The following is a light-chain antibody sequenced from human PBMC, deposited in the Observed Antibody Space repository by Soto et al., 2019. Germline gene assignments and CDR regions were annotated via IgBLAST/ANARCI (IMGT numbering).Light chain of an antibody. V-gene: IGKV3-20*01. Sequence: EIVLTQSPGTLSLSPGERATLFCRASQTITTSQLAWYQQKPGQAPRVLIFGASNRATGIPDRFSGSGSGTDFTLTISRLEPEDFASYYCQQYAGLPRTFDQGTTVEVK. CDR3: QQYAGLPRT. CDR1: QTITTSQ. J-gene: IGKJ1*01. CDR2: GAS.